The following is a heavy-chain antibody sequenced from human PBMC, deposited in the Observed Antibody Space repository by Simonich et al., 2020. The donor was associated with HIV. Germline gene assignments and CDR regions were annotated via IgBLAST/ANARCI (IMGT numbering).Heavy chain of an antibody. CDR3: ARGNPWFDY. D-gene: IGHD1-1*01. CDR2: SGPDGGNT. J-gene: IGHJ4*02. Sequence: QVRLVQSGTEVKKPGASVKVSCKASGYTFTNFGITWVRQARGQGLGWMGWSGPDGGNTNNAHNLQGRVTMTTDTSTSTAYMELRSLRSDDTAVYYCARGNPWFDYWGQGTLVTVSS. CDR1: GYTFTNFG. V-gene: IGHV1-18*01.